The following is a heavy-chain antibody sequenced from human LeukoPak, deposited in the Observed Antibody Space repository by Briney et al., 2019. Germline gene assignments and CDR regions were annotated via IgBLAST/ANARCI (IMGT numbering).Heavy chain of an antibody. CDR2: ISGSGGST. Sequence: GGSLSLSCAASGFTFSSYAMSWVRQAPGKGLEWVSAISGSGGSTYYADSVKGRFTISRDNSKNTLYLQMNSLRAEDTAVYYCAKAGIVVVPAAIWVYFDYWGQGTLVTVSS. CDR3: AKAGIVVVPAAIWVYFDY. V-gene: IGHV3-23*01. D-gene: IGHD2-2*01. J-gene: IGHJ4*02. CDR1: GFTFSSYA.